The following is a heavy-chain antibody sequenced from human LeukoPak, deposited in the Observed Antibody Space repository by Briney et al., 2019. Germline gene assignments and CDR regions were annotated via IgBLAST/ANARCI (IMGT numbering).Heavy chain of an antibody. Sequence: SETLSLTCNVSGASITTYYWGWIRQPPGKGLEWIGFIHHSGNTNINPYLKSRVTMSVDTSTDQISLKVTSVTAADTAVYYCSAGRARHLYYWGQGNL. CDR3: SAGRARHLYY. D-gene: IGHD1-26*01. V-gene: IGHV4-4*09. CDR2: IHHSGNT. J-gene: IGHJ4*02. CDR1: GASITTYY.